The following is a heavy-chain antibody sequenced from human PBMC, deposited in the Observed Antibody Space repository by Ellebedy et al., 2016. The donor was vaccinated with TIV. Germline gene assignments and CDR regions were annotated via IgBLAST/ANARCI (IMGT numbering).Heavy chain of an antibody. Sequence: GESLKISCAASGFTFTCCSMSWVRQAPGKGLEWVASITKDGSERNYVHSVKGRFTISRDNAKNSINLQMNSLRAEDTAVYYCARGYSGYDYWGQGTLVTVSS. D-gene: IGHD5-12*01. CDR1: GFTFTCCS. CDR3: ARGYSGYDY. V-gene: IGHV3-7*01. CDR2: ITKDGSER. J-gene: IGHJ4*02.